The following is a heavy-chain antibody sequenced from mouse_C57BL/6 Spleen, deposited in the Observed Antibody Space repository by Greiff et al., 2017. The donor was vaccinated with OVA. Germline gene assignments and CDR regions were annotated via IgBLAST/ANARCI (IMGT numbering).Heavy chain of an antibody. CDR1: GYTFTSYW. Sequence: QVQLQQPGAELVKPGASVKLSCKASGYTFTSYWMQWVKQRPGQGLEWIGEIDPSDSYTNYNQKFTGKATLTVDSSSSTVYMQLSSLTSEDAAVYYCARRAYYSNGYAMDYWGQGTSVTVSS. V-gene: IGHV1-50*01. J-gene: IGHJ4*01. CDR2: IDPSDSYT. CDR3: ARRAYYSNGYAMDY. D-gene: IGHD2-5*01.